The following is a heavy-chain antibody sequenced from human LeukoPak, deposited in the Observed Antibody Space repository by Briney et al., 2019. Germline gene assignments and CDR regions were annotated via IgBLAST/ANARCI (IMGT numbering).Heavy chain of an antibody. Sequence: PGGSLRLSCAASGFTFSSKWMSWVRQAPGKGLEWVANIKYDGSEKYCVDSVKGRFTISRDNAKNSLYLQMNSLRVEDTAVYYCARDGSGEWPIGYWGQGTLVTVSP. CDR2: IKYDGSEK. V-gene: IGHV3-7*01. CDR3: ARDGSGEWPIGY. J-gene: IGHJ4*02. D-gene: IGHD3-10*01. CDR1: GFTFSSKW.